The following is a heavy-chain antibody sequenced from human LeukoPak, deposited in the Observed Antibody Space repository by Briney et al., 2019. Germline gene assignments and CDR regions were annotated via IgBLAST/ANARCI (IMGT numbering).Heavy chain of an antibody. J-gene: IGHJ4*02. CDR3: AKDWYYDILTGYYYGDYFDY. V-gene: IGHV3-53*01. D-gene: IGHD3-9*01. Sequence: GGSLRLSCAASGFTVSSNYMSWVRQAPGKGLEWVSIIYSGGSTFYADSVKGRFTISRDNSKNTLYLQMNSLRAEDTAVYYCAKDWYYDILTGYYYGDYFDYWGQGTLVTVSS. CDR2: IYSGGST. CDR1: GFTVSSNY.